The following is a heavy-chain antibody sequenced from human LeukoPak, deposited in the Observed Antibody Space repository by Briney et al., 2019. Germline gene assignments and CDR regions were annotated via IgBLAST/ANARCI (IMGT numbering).Heavy chain of an antibody. V-gene: IGHV4-39*01. CDR2: IYYSGST. CDR1: GGSISSSSYY. J-gene: IGHJ5*02. Sequence: PSETLSLTCTVSGGSISSSSYYWGWIRQPPGKGLEWIGSIYYSGSTYYNPSLKSRVTISVDTSKNQFSLKLSSVTAADTAVYYCARLLGTVRGRVREVITSWWFDPWGQGTLVTVSS. CDR3: ARLLGTVRGRVREVITSWWFDP. D-gene: IGHD3-10*01.